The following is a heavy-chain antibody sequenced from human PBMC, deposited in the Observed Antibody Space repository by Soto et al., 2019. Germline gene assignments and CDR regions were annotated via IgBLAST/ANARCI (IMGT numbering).Heavy chain of an antibody. D-gene: IGHD6-19*01. J-gene: IGHJ6*02. CDR1: GYTFTSYY. CDR3: ARATRKWLVPYYYYGMDV. CDR2: INPSGGST. V-gene: IGHV1-46*01. Sequence: XSVEASCKASGYTFTSYYRHLVRQAPGQGLEWMGIINPSGGSTSYAQKFQGRVTMTRDTSTSTVYMELSSLRSEDTAVYYCARATRKWLVPYYYYGMDVWGQGTTVTFSS.